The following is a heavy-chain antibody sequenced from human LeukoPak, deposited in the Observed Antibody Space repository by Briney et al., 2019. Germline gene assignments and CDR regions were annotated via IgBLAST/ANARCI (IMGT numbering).Heavy chain of an antibody. D-gene: IGHD4-17*01. CDR1: GGSIGSSGYY. Sequence: SETLSLTCTVSGGSIGSSGYYWGWIRQPPGKGLECIGSIYHSGNTYYNPSLKSRVTISVDTSKNQFSLKLSSVTAADTAVYYCAKPTIDYGDYVDWGQGTLVTVSS. CDR3: AKPTIDYGDYVD. CDR2: IYHSGNT. V-gene: IGHV4-39*01. J-gene: IGHJ1*01.